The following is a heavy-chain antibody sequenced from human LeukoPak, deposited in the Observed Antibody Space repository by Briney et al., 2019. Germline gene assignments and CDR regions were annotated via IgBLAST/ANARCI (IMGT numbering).Heavy chain of an antibody. CDR2: IYYSGST. J-gene: IGHJ4*02. Sequence: SETLSLTCAVYGGSFSGYYWSWIRQPPGKGLEWIGYIYYSGSTNYNPSLKSRVTISVDTSKNQFSLKLSSVTAADTAVYYCASHSGYYLYYFDYWGQGTLVTVSS. CDR1: GGSFSGYY. CDR3: ASHSGYYLYYFDY. D-gene: IGHD3-22*01. V-gene: IGHV4-59*08.